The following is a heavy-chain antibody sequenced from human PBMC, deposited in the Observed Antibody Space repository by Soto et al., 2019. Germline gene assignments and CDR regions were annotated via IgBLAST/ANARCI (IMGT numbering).Heavy chain of an antibody. D-gene: IGHD3-10*01. Sequence: SETLSLTCTVSGDSIVSYYWSWIRQPPGKGLEWIGYIYYSGSTNYNPSLKSRVTISVDTSKNQFSLKLNSVTAADTAVYYCARGRANGSGTYIYWGQGTLVTAPQ. CDR1: GDSIVSYY. CDR3: ARGRANGSGTYIY. CDR2: IYYSGST. V-gene: IGHV4-59*01. J-gene: IGHJ4*02.